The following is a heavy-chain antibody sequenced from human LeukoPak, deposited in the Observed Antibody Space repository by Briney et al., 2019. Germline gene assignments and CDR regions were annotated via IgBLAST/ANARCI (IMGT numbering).Heavy chain of an antibody. D-gene: IGHD3-10*01. CDR3: ARDGFHGSGSSEFDY. V-gene: IGHV3-23*01. CDR2: ISGPGGNT. J-gene: IGHJ4*02. Sequence: GGSLRLSCAASGFIFSDYAMNWVRQAPGKGLQWVSSISGPGGNTYYADSVKGRFTISRDNSKNTLYLQMDSLRAEDTAVYYCARDGFHGSGSSEFDYWGQGTLVTVSS. CDR1: GFIFSDYA.